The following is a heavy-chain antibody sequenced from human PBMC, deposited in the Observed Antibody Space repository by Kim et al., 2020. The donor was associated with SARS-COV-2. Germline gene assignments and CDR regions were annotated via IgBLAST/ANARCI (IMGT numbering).Heavy chain of an antibody. CDR3: ARHGPLVVPAAMGRYYFDY. Sequence: SETLSLTCSVSGGSISSYYWSWIRQPPGKGLEWIGYIYYSGSTNYNPSLKSRVTISVDTSKNQFSLKLNSVTAADTAVYYFARHGPLVVPAAMGRYYFDYRGQATLVTVSS. CDR2: IYYSGST. CDR1: GGSISSYY. V-gene: IGHV4-59*08. D-gene: IGHD2-2*01. J-gene: IGHJ4*02.